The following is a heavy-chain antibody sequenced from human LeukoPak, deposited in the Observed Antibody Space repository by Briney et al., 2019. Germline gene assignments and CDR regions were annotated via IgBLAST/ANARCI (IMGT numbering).Heavy chain of an antibody. CDR3: AKPTKDIVVVPAATAVDY. Sequence: PGGSLRLSCAASGFTFSSYAMSWVRQAPGKGLEWVSAISGSGGSTYCADSVKGRFTISRDNSKNTLYLQMNSLRAEDTAVYYCAKPTKDIVVVPAATAVDYWGQGTLVTVSS. CDR1: GFTFSSYA. V-gene: IGHV3-23*01. D-gene: IGHD2-2*01. J-gene: IGHJ4*02. CDR2: ISGSGGST.